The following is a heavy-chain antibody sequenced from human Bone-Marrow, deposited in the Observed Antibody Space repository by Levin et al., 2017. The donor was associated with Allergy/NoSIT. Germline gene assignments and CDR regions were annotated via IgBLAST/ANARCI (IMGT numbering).Heavy chain of an antibody. Sequence: GGSLRLSCVASGFTVSDAWMNWVRQVPGKGLEWVCLIKSKSDGGTTDCAAPVKGRFTISRDDATNTLYLQMNSLKIEDTAVYYCVTERSGAFEMWGQGTTVTVSS. CDR1: GFTVSDAW. V-gene: IGHV3-15*07. CDR3: VTERSGAFEM. J-gene: IGHJ3*02. CDR2: IKSKSDGGTT.